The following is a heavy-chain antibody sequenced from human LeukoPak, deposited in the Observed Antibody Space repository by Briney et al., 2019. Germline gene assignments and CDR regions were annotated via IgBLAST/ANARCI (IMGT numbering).Heavy chain of an antibody. J-gene: IGHJ3*02. CDR2: IKAKTDGGTT. CDR3: TTPGLDYSDI. Sequence: GGSLRLSCAASGFIFSNAWMHWVRQAPGGGLEWVGRIKAKTDGGTTDYAAPVKGRFTISRDDSKNTLYLQMNSLKSEDTAVYYCTTPGLDYSDIWGQGTMVIVSS. CDR1: GFIFSNAW. V-gene: IGHV3-15*01. D-gene: IGHD5-12*01.